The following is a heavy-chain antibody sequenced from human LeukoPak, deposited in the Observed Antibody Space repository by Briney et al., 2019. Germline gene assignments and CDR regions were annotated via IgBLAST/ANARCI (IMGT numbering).Heavy chain of an antibody. Sequence: GGSLRLSCAASGFTFSSYSMNWVRQAPGKGLEWVSSISSSSSYIYYADSVKGRFTISRDNSKNTLYLQMNSLRAEDTAVYYCARDGALRENYFDYWGQGTLVTVSS. CDR2: ISSSSSYI. V-gene: IGHV3-21*01. CDR1: GFTFSSYS. J-gene: IGHJ4*02. D-gene: IGHD5/OR15-5a*01. CDR3: ARDGALRENYFDY.